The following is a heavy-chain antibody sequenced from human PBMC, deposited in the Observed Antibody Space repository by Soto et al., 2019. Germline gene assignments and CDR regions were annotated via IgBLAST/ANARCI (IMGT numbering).Heavy chain of an antibody. D-gene: IGHD6-19*01. J-gene: IGHJ6*02. CDR1: GGTFSGYA. CDR2: VIPIFGTA. V-gene: IGHV1-69*01. CDR3: ARDLGYSSGWYRVPDYYYGMDV. Sequence: SVKFSCRASGGTFSGYAMSWVRQAPGQGLEWMWGVIPIFGTANYAQKFQGRVTITADESTSTAYMELSSLRSEDTAVYYCARDLGYSSGWYRVPDYYYGMDVWGQGTTVTVSS.